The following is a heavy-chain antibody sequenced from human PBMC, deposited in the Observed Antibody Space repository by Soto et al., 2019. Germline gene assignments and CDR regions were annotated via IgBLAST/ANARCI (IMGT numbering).Heavy chain of an antibody. CDR2: INSDGSST. CDR1: GFTFSSYW. Sequence: EVQLVESGGGLVQPGGSLRLSCAASGFTFSSYWMHWVRQAPGKGLVWVSRINSDGSSTSYADSVKGRFTISRDNAKNTLYLQMNRLRAEDTAVYYCARRSGVAAAGTYGYWGQGTLVTVSS. V-gene: IGHV3-74*01. J-gene: IGHJ4*02. CDR3: ARRSGVAAAGTYGY. D-gene: IGHD6-13*01.